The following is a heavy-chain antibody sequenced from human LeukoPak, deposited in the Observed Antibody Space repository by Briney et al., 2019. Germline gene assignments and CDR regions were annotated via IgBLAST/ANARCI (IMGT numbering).Heavy chain of an antibody. CDR1: CFFMSMYF. CDR3: ARAGNGTGYYYYMEV. Sequence: LFFTCMAPCFFMSMYFLSLLRQPAGKRLKLIGRIYTSVCTNYNPSLKSRVTMSVDTSKNQFSLMLSSVTDADTAVYHCARAGNGTGYYYYMEVWGTGTTVTDSS. J-gene: IGHJ6*03. V-gene: IGHV4-4*07. CDR2: IYTSVCT. D-gene: IGHD1-1*01.